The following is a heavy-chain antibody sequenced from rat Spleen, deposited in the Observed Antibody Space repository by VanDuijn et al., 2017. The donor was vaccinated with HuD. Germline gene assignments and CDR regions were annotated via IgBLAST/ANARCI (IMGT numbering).Heavy chain of an antibody. CDR2: ISYDGSST. CDR3: ARHPSNSGYSYYFDY. J-gene: IGHJ2*01. D-gene: IGHD4-3*01. Sequence: EVQLVESDGGLVQPGRSLKLSCAASGFTFSDYYMAWVRQAPTKGLEWVATISYDGSSTYYRDSVKGRFTISRDNAKSTLYLQMDSLRSEDTATYYCARHPSNSGYSYYFDYWGQGVMVTVSS. CDR1: GFTFSDYY. V-gene: IGHV5-29*01.